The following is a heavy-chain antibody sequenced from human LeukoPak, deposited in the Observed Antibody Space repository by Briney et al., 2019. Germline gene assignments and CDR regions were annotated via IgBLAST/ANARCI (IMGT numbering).Heavy chain of an antibody. J-gene: IGHJ4*02. D-gene: IGHD6-19*01. CDR1: GFTFSSYS. Sequence: GGSLRLSCAASGFTFSSYSMNWVRQAPGKGLEWVSSISSSSSYIYYADSVKGRFTISRDNAKNSLYLQMNSLRAEDTAVYYCARASSGWYGNFDYWGQGTLVTVSS. CDR2: ISSSSSYI. CDR3: ARASSGWYGNFDY. V-gene: IGHV3-21*01.